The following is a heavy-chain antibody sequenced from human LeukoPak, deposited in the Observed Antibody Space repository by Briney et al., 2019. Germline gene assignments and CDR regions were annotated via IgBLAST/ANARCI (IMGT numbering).Heavy chain of an antibody. CDR2: ISRSGGSI. CDR3: ARSLKVSAALDVFDI. CDR1: EFTFNSHS. J-gene: IGHJ3*02. V-gene: IGHV3-21*01. Sequence: GGSLRLSCAASEFTFNSHSMNWVRQAPGKGLEWVSFISRSGGSIYYADSLKGRFTISRDNAKNSLYLQMNSLRAEDTAVYFCARSLKVSAALDVFDIWGQGTMVTVSS. D-gene: IGHD2-2*01.